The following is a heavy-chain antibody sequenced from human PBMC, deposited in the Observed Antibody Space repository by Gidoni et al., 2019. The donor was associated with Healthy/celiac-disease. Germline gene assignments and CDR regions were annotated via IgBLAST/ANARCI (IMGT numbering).Heavy chain of an antibody. CDR3: ARASGYDWTRDFDY. Sequence: QVQLVESGGGVVQPGRSLRLSCAASGFTFRSYAMHWVRQAPGTVLEWVAVISYDGSNKYYADSVKGRFTISRDNSKNTLYLQMNSLRAEDTAVYYCARASGYDWTRDFDYWGQGTLVTVSS. CDR2: ISYDGSNK. J-gene: IGHJ4*02. CDR1: GFTFRSYA. V-gene: IGHV3-30-3*01. D-gene: IGHD5-12*01.